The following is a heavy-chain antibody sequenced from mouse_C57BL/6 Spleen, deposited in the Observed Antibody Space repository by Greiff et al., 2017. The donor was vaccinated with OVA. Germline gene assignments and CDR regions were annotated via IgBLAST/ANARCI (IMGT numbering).Heavy chain of an antibody. J-gene: IGHJ1*03. V-gene: IGHV1-69*01. CDR2: IDPSDSYT. CDR1: GYTFTSYW. CDR3: AAITTVVADWYFDV. Sequence: QVHVKQPGAELVMPGASVKLSCKASGYTFTSYWMHWVKQRPGQGLEWIGEIDPSDSYTNYNQKFKGKSTLTVDKSSSTAYMQLSSLTSEDSAVYYCAAITTVVADWYFDVWGTGTTVTVSS. D-gene: IGHD1-1*01.